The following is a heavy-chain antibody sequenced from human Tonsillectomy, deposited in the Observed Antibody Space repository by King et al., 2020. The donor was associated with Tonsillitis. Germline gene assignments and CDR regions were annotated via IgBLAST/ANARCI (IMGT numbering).Heavy chain of an antibody. V-gene: IGHV4-34*01. D-gene: IGHD3-10*01. CDR3: ARGDIPGLIGPRGRDV. Sequence: VQLQQWGAGLLKPSQTLSLTCAVYGGSFNNYLWSWIRQPPGKGLEWIGDVDQTGISNYNPSLKSRLTISLDASRNPFSLSLSSVTAAVTAVYYCARGDIPGLIGPRGRDVWGQGTTVTVSS. CDR2: VDQTGIS. CDR1: GGSFNNYL. J-gene: IGHJ6*02.